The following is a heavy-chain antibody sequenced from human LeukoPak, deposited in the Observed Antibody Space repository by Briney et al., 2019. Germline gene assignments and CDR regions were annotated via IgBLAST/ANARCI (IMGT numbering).Heavy chain of an antibody. CDR2: IGTAGDT. D-gene: IGHD2-2*01. Sequence: GGSLRLSCAASGFTFSSYDMHWVRRATGKGLEWVSAIGTAGDTYYPGSVKGRFTISRENAKNSLYLQMNSLRAGDTAVYYCARGPKGYCSSTTCYARGWYFDLWGRGTLVTVSS. J-gene: IGHJ2*01. CDR1: GFTFSSYD. CDR3: ARGPKGYCSSTTCYARGWYFDL. V-gene: IGHV3-13*01.